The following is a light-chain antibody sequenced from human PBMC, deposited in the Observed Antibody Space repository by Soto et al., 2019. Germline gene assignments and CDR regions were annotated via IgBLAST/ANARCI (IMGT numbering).Light chain of an antibody. J-gene: IGKJ1*01. CDR1: QGISSY. V-gene: IGKV1-8*01. Sequence: AIRMTQSPSSLSASTGDRVTITCRASQGISSYLAWYQQKPGKAPKLLIYAASTLQSGVPSRFSGSGSGTDFTLTISCLQSEDFATYYCQQYYGYTWTFGQGTKVDIK. CDR2: AAS. CDR3: QQYYGYTWT.